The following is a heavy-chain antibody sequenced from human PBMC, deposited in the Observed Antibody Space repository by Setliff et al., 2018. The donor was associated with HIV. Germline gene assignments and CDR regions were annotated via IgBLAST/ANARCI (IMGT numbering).Heavy chain of an antibody. Sequence: SETLSLTCYVTDDPISSYYWSWVRQPAGKGLEWIGRLYVSGDTNYNPSLKSRVTMSLDTSKKHFSLNLKSVTAADTAVYYCALTGHRLLRGYMDVWGKGTTVIVSS. CDR1: DDPISSYY. CDR2: LYVSGDT. CDR3: ALTGHRLLRGYMDV. D-gene: IGHD2-15*01. V-gene: IGHV4-4*07. J-gene: IGHJ6*03.